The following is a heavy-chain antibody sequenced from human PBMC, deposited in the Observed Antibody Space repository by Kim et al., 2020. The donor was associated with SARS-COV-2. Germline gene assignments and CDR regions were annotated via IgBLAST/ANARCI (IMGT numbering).Heavy chain of an antibody. Sequence: SNPSLKSRVTISVDTSKNQFSLKLSSVTAADTAVYYCASGAAAGTNWFDPWGQGTLVTVSS. J-gene: IGHJ5*02. V-gene: IGHV4-39*01. CDR3: ASGAAAGTNWFDP. D-gene: IGHD6-13*01.